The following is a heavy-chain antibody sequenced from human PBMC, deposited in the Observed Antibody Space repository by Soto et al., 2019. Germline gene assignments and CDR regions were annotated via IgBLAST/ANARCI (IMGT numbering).Heavy chain of an antibody. CDR3: ARGLYSSGWHFDY. Sequence: GGSMRLSCAASGFTFSDHYVDWVRPAPGKGLEWVGRFRTKANSYTTEYAASVKGRFTISRDDSKNSVYLQMNSLKTEATAVYSCARGLYSSGWHFDYWGQGTLVTVSS. CDR2: FRTKANSYTT. CDR1: GFTFSDHY. D-gene: IGHD6-19*01. V-gene: IGHV3-72*01. J-gene: IGHJ4*02.